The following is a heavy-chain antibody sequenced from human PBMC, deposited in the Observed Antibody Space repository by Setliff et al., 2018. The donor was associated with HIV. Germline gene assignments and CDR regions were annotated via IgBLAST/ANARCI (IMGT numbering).Heavy chain of an antibody. CDR2: IFYSGST. J-gene: IGHJ6*03. CDR1: GGSISSRMYN. CDR3: TRRDYNFWSSFNLKFYYNMDV. Sequence: SETLSLTCTVSGGSISSRMYNWGWIRQPPGKGLEWIGNIFYSGSTSYNPSLKSRVTISVDTSKNQFSLKLASVTAADTAVYYCTRRDYNFWSSFNLKFYYNMDVWG. V-gene: IGHV4-39*01. D-gene: IGHD3-3*01.